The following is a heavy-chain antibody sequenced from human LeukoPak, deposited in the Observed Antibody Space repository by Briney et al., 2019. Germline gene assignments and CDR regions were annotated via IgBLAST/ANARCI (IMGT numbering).Heavy chain of an antibody. D-gene: IGHD3-9*01. CDR3: AKDNNVGFRYFDWSPDV. J-gene: IGHJ6*04. CDR2: ISWNSGSI. Sequence: PGGSLRLSCAASGFTLDDYAMHWVRQAPGKGLEWVSGISWNSGSIVYAHSVKGRFTISRDNAKNSLYLQMNSLRAEDTALYYCAKDNNVGFRYFDWSPDVWGKGTTVTVSS. CDR1: GFTLDDYA. V-gene: IGHV3-9*01.